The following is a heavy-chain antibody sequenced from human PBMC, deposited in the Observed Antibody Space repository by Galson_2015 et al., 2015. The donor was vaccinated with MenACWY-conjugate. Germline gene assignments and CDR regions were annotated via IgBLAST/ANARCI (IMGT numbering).Heavy chain of an antibody. J-gene: IGHJ2*01. V-gene: IGHV3-64D*06. CDR3: VKAVTPQATVTTSFDL. Sequence: SLRLSCAVSGFTFSRYAMHWVRQAPGKGLEYVSSISSNGGSTNYADSVKGRFTISRDNSKNTLYLQMSSLRAEDTTLYYCVKAVTPQATVTTSFDLWGRGTLVTVSS. CDR2: ISSNGGST. CDR1: GFTFSRYA. D-gene: IGHD4-17*01.